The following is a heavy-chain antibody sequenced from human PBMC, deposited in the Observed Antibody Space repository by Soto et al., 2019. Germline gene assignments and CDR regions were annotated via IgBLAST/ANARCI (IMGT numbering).Heavy chain of an antibody. Sequence: GGSLRLSCAASGFTFSSYAMHWVRQAPGKGLEWVAVISYDGSNKYYADSVKGRFTISRDNSKNTLYLQMNSLRAEDTAVYCCARDFKECDFDIWGQGTMVTGS. CDR3: ARDFKECDFDI. V-gene: IGHV3-30-3*01. CDR2: ISYDGSNK. CDR1: GFTFSSYA. J-gene: IGHJ3*02.